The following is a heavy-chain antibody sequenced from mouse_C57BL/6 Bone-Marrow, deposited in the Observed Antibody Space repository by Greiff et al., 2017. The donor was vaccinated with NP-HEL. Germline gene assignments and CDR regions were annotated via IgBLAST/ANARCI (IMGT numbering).Heavy chain of an antibody. CDR3: ASHYYGSSSYYAMDY. J-gene: IGHJ4*01. Sequence: VKLVESGPGLVAPSQSLSITCTVSGFSLTSYAISWVRQPPGKGLEWLGVIWTGGGTNYNSALKSRLSISKDNSKSQVFLKMNSLQTDDTARYYCASHYYGSSSYYAMDYWGQGTSVTVSS. V-gene: IGHV2-9-1*01. CDR2: IWTGGGT. D-gene: IGHD1-1*01. CDR1: GFSLTSYA.